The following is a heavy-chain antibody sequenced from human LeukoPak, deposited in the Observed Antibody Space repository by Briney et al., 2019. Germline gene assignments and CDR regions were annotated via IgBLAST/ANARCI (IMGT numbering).Heavy chain of an antibody. CDR3: AKGDDVLRFLEWLFPPAAAALFRY. D-gene: IGHD3-3*01. CDR2: ISGDGGST. CDR1: GFTFDDYA. Sequence: GGSLRLSCAASGFTFDDYAMHWVRQAPGKGLEWVSLISGDGGSTYYADSVKGRFTISRDNSKNTLYLQMNSLRAEDTAVYYCAKGDDVLRFLEWLFPPAAAALFRYWGQGTLVTVSS. J-gene: IGHJ4*02. V-gene: IGHV3-43*02.